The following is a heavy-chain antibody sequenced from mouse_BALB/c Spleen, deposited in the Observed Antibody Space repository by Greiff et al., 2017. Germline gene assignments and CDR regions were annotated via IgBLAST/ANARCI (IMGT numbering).Heavy chain of an antibody. V-gene: IGHV1-14*01. CDR1: GYTFTSYV. Sequence: VQLQQSGPELVKPGASVKMSCKASGYTFTSYVMHWVKQKPGQGLEWIGYINPYNDGTKYNEKFKGKATLTSDKSSSTAYMELSSLTSEDSAVYYCARWGLRHAMDYWGQGSSVTVSS. D-gene: IGHD2-4*01. CDR3: ARWGLRHAMDY. J-gene: IGHJ4*01. CDR2: INPYNDGT.